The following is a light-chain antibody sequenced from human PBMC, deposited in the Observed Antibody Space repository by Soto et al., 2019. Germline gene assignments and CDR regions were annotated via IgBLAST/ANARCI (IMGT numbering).Light chain of an antibody. Sequence: EIVMTQSPATLSLSPGETATLSCRASQSVHSNLAWFQQHPGQAPRLLIYGASSGATGIPVRFSGSGSGTEFTLTISRLESEDFAFYYCHQYGSSHTFGQGTKVDIK. CDR2: GAS. CDR3: HQYGSSHT. CDR1: QSVHSN. J-gene: IGKJ2*01. V-gene: IGKV3-15*01.